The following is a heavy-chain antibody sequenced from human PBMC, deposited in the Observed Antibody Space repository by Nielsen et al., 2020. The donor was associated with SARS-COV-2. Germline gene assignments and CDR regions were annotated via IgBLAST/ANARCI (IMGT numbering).Heavy chain of an antibody. CDR3: ASVLQGYCSGGSCPDY. V-gene: IGHV3-48*04. D-gene: IGHD2-15*01. CDR1: GFTFSSYS. Sequence: GESLKISCAASGFTFSSYSMNWVRQAPGKGLEWVSYISSSSSSTIYYADSVKGRFTISRDNAKNSLYLQMNSLRAEDTAVYYCASVLQGYCSGGSCPDYWGQGTLVTVSS. J-gene: IGHJ4*02. CDR2: ISSSSSSTI.